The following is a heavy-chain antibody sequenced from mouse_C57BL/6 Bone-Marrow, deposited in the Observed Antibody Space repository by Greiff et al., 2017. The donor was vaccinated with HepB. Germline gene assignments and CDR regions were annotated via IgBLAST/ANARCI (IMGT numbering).Heavy chain of an antibody. J-gene: IGHJ2*01. CDR3: TRACITTVVARGYYFDY. V-gene: IGHV5-9-1*02. D-gene: IGHD1-1*01. CDR2: ISSGGDYI. Sequence: EVNVVESGEGLVKPGGSLKLSCAASGFTFSSYAMSWVRQTPEKRLEWVAYISSGGDYIYYADTVKGRFTISRDNARNTLYLQMSSLKSADTAMYYCTRACITTVVARGYYFDYWGQDTTLTVSS. CDR1: GFTFSSYA.